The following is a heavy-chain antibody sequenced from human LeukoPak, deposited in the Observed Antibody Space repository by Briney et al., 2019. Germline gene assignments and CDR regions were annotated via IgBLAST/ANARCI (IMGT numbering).Heavy chain of an antibody. J-gene: IGHJ4*02. Sequence: SETLSLTCAVYGGSFSGYYWSWIRQPPGKGLEWIGEINHSGSTNYNPSLKSRVTISVDTSKNQFSLKLSSVTAADTAVYYCARGRRYYYDSSGPDYWGQGTLVTVSS. D-gene: IGHD3-22*01. CDR2: INHSGST. CDR3: ARGRRYYYDSSGPDY. CDR1: GGSFSGYY. V-gene: IGHV4-34*01.